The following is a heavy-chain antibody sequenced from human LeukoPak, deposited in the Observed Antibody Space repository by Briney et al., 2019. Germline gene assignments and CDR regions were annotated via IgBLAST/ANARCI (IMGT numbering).Heavy chain of an antibody. CDR3: AREGVLQAFDV. CDR2: VNPTNTGT. Sequence: ASVKVSCKASGYPFTTHYMHWVRQAPGQGLEWMGIVNPTNTGTTYAQRFQGRVTMTADPSTSTLYMVLGSLRSEDTAVYYCAREGVLQAFDVWGHGTMVTVSS. D-gene: IGHD4-11*01. CDR1: GYPFTTHY. V-gene: IGHV1-46*01. J-gene: IGHJ3*01.